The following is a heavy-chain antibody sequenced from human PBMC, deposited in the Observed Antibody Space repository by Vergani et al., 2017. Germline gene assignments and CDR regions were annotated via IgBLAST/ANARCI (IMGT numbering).Heavy chain of an antibody. CDR2: ISDGGETK. Sequence: QVQLVASGGGLVRPGGSLRLSCAASGFIFSDYYFTWIRQTPGKGLEWLAHISDGGETKMYAESLKGRFTVSRDNTKNSLSLQMSGLRVEDTAVYYCVGLPRGTWNFDLWGRGTLITVSS. CDR1: GFIFSDYY. V-gene: IGHV3-11*04. D-gene: IGHD1-1*01. CDR3: VGLPRGTWNFDL. J-gene: IGHJ2*01.